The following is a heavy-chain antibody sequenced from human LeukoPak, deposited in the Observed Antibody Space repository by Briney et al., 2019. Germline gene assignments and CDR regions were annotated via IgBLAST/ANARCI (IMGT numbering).Heavy chain of an antibody. Sequence: SETLSLTCTVSGYFISSGYYWGWIRQPPGKGLEYIGSIYHSGSSYYNPSLKSRVTISVDTSKNQFSLKLSSVTAADTAVYYCARKDGGLAPDSFDIWGQGTMVAVSS. CDR3: ARKDGGLAPDSFDI. V-gene: IGHV4-38-2*02. J-gene: IGHJ3*02. CDR2: IYHSGSS. CDR1: GYFISSGYY.